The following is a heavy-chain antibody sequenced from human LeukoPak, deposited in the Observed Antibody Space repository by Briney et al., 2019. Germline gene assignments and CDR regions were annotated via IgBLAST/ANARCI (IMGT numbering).Heavy chain of an antibody. D-gene: IGHD2-15*01. CDR3: ARECSGGSCEIYFDY. CDR1: GGSISSSSYY. J-gene: IGHJ4*02. V-gene: IGHV4-39*01. Sequence: SETLSLTCTVSGGSISSSSYYWGWIRQPPGKGLEWIGSIYYSGSTYYNPSLKSRVTISVDTSKNQFPLKLSSVTAADTAVYYCARECSGGSCEIYFDYWGQGTLVTVSS. CDR2: IYYSGST.